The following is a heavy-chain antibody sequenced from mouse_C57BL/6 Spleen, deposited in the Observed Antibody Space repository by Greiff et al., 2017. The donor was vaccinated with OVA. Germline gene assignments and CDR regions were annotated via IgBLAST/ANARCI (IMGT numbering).Heavy chain of an antibody. CDR2: IYPGNSDT. CDR3: TRGYYGSSSQGGYFDY. J-gene: IGHJ2*01. Sequence: DVKLQESGTVLARPGASVKMSCKTSGYTFTSYWMHWVKQRPGQGLEWIGAIYPGNSDTSYNQKFKGKAKLTAVTSASTAYMELSSLTNEDSAVYYCTRGYYGSSSQGGYFDYWGQGTTLTVSS. CDR1: GYTFTSYW. V-gene: IGHV1-5*01. D-gene: IGHD1-1*01.